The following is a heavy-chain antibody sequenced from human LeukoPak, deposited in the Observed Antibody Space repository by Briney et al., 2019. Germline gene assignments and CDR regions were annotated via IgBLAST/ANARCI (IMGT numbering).Heavy chain of an antibody. J-gene: IGHJ5*02. CDR3: ARSPSRRGWFDP. CDR2: MNPNSGNT. V-gene: IGHV1-8*01. Sequence: ASVKVSCKASGYTFTSYEINWVRQATGQGLEWMGWMNPNSGNTGYAQKFQGRVTMTRNTSICTAYMELSSLRSEDTAVYYCARSPSRRGWFDPWGQGTLVTVSS. CDR1: GYTFTSYE. D-gene: IGHD3-10*01.